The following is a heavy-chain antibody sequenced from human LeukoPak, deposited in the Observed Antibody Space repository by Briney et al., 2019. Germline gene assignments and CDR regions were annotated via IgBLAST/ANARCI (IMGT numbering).Heavy chain of an antibody. V-gene: IGHV4-59*01. CDR2: IYYSGST. CDR1: GGSISSYY. J-gene: IGHJ4*02. D-gene: IGHD2-15*01. CDR3: ARVRIGFDY. Sequence: PSETLSLTCTVSGGSISSYYWSWIRQPPGKGLEWIGYIYYSGSTNYNPSLKGRVTISVDTSKNQFSLKLSSVTAADTAVYYCARVRIGFDYWGQGTLVTVSS.